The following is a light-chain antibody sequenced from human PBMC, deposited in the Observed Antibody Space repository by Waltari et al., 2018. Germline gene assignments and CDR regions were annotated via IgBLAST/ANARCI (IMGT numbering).Light chain of an antibody. CDR1: QSIDTC. Sequence: DIQMTQSPSTLSASVGARLTITCRASQSIDTCLAWYQQKPGNAPKLLIYRASSLERGVPSRFSGSGSGTEFTLTISSLQPDDSATYYCQQYNSDSRTFGQGTKVEIK. CDR3: QQYNSDSRT. J-gene: IGKJ1*01. CDR2: RAS. V-gene: IGKV1-5*03.